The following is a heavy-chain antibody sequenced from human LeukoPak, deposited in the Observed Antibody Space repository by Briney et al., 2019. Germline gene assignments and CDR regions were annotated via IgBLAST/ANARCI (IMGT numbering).Heavy chain of an antibody. CDR1: GYTFTSYY. CDR3: ARDGGWQQLVRGWFDP. Sequence: ASVKVSCKASGYTFTSYYMHWVRRAPGQGLEWMGIVNPSGGSTSCAQKFQGRVTMTRDTSTSTVYMELSSLRSEDTAVYYCARDGGWQQLVRGWFDPWGQGTLVTVSS. CDR2: VNPSGGST. V-gene: IGHV1-46*01. J-gene: IGHJ5*02. D-gene: IGHD6-13*01.